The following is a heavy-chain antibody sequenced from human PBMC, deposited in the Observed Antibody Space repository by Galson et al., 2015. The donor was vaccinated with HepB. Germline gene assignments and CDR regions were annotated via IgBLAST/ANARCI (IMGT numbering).Heavy chain of an antibody. CDR3: IRLGDLSGYSSR. D-gene: IGHD2-2*01. CDR2: IRSKANYYAT. V-gene: IGHV3-73*01. Sequence: SLRLSCAASGFIFSGSAIDWVRQASGKGPEWVGRIRSKANYYATLYVPSLKGRFTIPRDDSKNMAYLHMRSLKTEDTAAYYCIRLGDLSGYSSRWGQGTLVTVSS. CDR1: GFIFSGSA. J-gene: IGHJ4*02.